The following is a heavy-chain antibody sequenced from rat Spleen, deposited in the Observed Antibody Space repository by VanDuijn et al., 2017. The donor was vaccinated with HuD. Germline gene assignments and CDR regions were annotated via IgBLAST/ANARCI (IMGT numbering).Heavy chain of an antibody. V-gene: IGHV5-29*01. CDR1: GFTFSAYY. CDR2: ISYDGSST. CDR3: ARRMRGHFDY. J-gene: IGHJ2*01. Sequence: EVQLVESDGGLVQPGRSLKLSCAASGFTFSAYYMAWVRQAPTKGLEWVATISYDGSSTYYRDSVKGRFTISRDNAKSTLYLQMDSLRSEDTATYYCARRMRGHFDYWGQGVMVTVSS.